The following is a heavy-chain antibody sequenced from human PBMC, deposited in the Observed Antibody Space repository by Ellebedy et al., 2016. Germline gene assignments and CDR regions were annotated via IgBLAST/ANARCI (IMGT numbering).Heavy chain of an antibody. Sequence: GESLKISCAASEFTFASYGVHWVRQAPGKGLEWVAVISFDGSAKSYADSVKGRFTISRDNSKNTLYLQMNSLRAEDRAVYYCATDPGYCTNGVCYSGGMDVWGQGTTVTVSS. D-gene: IGHD2-8*01. CDR2: ISFDGSAK. J-gene: IGHJ6*02. CDR3: ATDPGYCTNGVCYSGGMDV. V-gene: IGHV3-33*08. CDR1: EFTFASYG.